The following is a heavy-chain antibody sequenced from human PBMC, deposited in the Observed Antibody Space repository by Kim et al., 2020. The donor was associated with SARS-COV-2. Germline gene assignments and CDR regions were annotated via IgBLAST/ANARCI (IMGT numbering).Heavy chain of an antibody. CDR2: ISGSGGSP. V-gene: IGHV3-23*01. Sequence: GGSLRLSCAASGFTFSSYAMSWVRQAPGKGLEWVSAISGSGGSPYYADSVKGRFTISRDNSKNTLYLQMNSLRAEDTAVYYCAKGGYLLWFGELLSPTYVDYWGQGTLVTVSS. J-gene: IGHJ4*02. CDR1: GFTFSSYA. CDR3: AKGGYLLWFGELLSPTYVDY. D-gene: IGHD3-10*01.